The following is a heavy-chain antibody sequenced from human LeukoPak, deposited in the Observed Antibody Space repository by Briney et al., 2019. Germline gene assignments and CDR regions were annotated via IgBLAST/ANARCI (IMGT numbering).Heavy chain of an antibody. CDR2: IYPGDSDT. CDR3: ARRYYYDSSGYYTLEESYFDY. CDR1: GYTFTSYW. V-gene: IGHV5-51*01. Sequence: GASVKVSCKASGYTFTSYWIGWVRQMPGKGLEWMGIIYPGDSDTRYSPSFQGQVTISADKSISTAYLQWSSLKASDTAMYYCARRYYYDSSGYYTLEESYFDYWGQGTLVTVSS. J-gene: IGHJ4*02. D-gene: IGHD3-22*01.